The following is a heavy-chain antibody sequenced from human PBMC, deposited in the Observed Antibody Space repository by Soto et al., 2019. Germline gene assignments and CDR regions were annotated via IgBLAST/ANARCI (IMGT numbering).Heavy chain of an antibody. Sequence: SETLSLTCSVYGVSFSGYYFSWIRQPPGKGLEWIGEINHSGSTNYNPSLKSRVTISVDTSKNQFSLKLSSVTAADTAVYYCARSIVYSSSSYFDYWGQGTLVTVSS. J-gene: IGHJ4*02. CDR1: GVSFSGYY. CDR3: ARSIVYSSSSYFDY. CDR2: INHSGST. V-gene: IGHV4-34*01. D-gene: IGHD6-6*01.